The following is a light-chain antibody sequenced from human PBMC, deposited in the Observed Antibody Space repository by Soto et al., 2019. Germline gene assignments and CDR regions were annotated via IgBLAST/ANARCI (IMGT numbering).Light chain of an antibody. CDR3: QQYYSTPFT. CDR1: QSVFYNSNNKNY. J-gene: IGKJ4*01. CDR2: WAS. Sequence: DIVMTQSPDSLAVSLGERATINCKSSQSVFYNSNNKNYLAWYQQKPGQPPKLLIYWASTRESGVPDRVSGSGSGTDFTLAISSLQAEDVAVYYCQQYYSTPFTFGGGTKVDI. V-gene: IGKV4-1*01.